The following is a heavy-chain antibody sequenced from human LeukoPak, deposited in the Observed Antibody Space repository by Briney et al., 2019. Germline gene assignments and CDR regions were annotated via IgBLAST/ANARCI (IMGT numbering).Heavy chain of an antibody. V-gene: IGHV3-33*01. D-gene: IGHD5-24*01. CDR1: GFTFSRYG. CDR2: IWYDGSNK. Sequence: QPGRSLRLSCAASGFTFSRYGMHWVRQAPGKGLEWVAVIWYDGSNKYYADSVKGRFTISRDNSKNTLYLQMNSLRAEDTAVYYCARDRTATTTFDYWGQGTLVTVSS. CDR3: ARDRTATTTFDY. J-gene: IGHJ4*02.